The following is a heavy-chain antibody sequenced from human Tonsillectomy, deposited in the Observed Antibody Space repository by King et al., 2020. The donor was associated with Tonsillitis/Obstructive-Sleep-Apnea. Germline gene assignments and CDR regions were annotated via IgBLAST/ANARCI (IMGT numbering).Heavy chain of an antibody. CDR2: INHSGST. V-gene: IGHV4-34*01. Sequence: VQLQQWGAGLLKPSETLSLTCAVYGGSFSGYYWSWIRPPPGKGLEWIGEINHSGSTNYNPSLKSRVTISVDTSKNQFSLKLSTVTAADTAVYYCARSYLSSPLYDWFDPWGQGTLVTVSS. CDR1: GGSFSGYY. CDR3: ARSYLSSPLYDWFDP. J-gene: IGHJ5*02. D-gene: IGHD2-8*01.